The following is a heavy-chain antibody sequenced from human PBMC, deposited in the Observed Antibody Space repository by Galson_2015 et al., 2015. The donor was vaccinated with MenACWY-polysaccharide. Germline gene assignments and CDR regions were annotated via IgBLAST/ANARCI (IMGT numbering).Heavy chain of an antibody. D-gene: IGHD3-10*01. Sequence: SLRLFFFSFFITFLNFWLLFVRQVPGKELEWVASIKQDGSEKYLVDSVKGRFTISRDNAENSLFLQMNSLRAEDTAVYYCARERWFRAVFFDQWGQGTLVTGSS. CDR2: IKQDGSEK. J-gene: IGHJ4*02. CDR1: FITFLNFW. V-gene: IGHV3-7*01. CDR3: ARERWFRAVFFDQ.